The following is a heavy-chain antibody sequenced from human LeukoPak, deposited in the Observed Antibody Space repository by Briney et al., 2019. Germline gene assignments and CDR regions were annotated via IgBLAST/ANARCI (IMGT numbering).Heavy chain of an antibody. D-gene: IGHD3-10*01. Sequence: PSATLSLTCTVSGGSISSNSYYWGWIRQPPGKGLEWIGSIYYSGSTFYNPSLKSRVTISVDTSKNQFSLKLSSVTAADTAVYYCARGRGVRGVLFDYWGQGTLVTVSS. V-gene: IGHV4-39*01. CDR2: IYYSGST. J-gene: IGHJ4*02. CDR1: GGSISSNSYY. CDR3: ARGRGVRGVLFDY.